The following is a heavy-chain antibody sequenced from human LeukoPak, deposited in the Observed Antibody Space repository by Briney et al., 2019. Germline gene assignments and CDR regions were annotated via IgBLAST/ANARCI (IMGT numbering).Heavy chain of an antibody. Sequence: PSQTLSLTCTVSGGSISSGGYYWSWIRQPPGKGLEWIGYIYHSGSTYYNPSLKSRVTISVDRSKNQFSLKLSSVTAADTAVYYCARDYSFRVYNIGALDIWGQGTMVTVSS. V-gene: IGHV4-30-2*01. CDR1: GGSISSGGYY. J-gene: IGHJ3*02. CDR2: IYHSGST. CDR3: ARDYSFRVYNIGALDI. D-gene: IGHD1-14*01.